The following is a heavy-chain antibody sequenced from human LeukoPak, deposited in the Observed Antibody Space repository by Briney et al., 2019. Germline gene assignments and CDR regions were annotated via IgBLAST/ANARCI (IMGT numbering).Heavy chain of an antibody. CDR3: ARAVPAAIRGNWFDP. CDR1: GGTFSSYA. Sequence: SVKVSCKASGGTFSSYAISWVRQAPGQGLEWMGGIIPIFGTANYAQKFQGRVTITADESTSTAHMELSSLRSEDTAVYYCARAVPAAIRGNWFDPWGPGTLVTVSS. V-gene: IGHV1-69*01. D-gene: IGHD2-2*02. J-gene: IGHJ5*02. CDR2: IIPIFGTA.